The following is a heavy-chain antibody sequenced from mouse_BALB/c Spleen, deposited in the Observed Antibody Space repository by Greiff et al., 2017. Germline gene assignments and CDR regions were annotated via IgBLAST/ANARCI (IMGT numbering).Heavy chain of an antibody. J-gene: IGHJ3*01. V-gene: IGHV1-7*01. CDR3: ASHYGQFAY. D-gene: IGHD1-2*01. Sequence: QVQLQQSGAELAKPGASVKMSCKASGYTFTSYWMHWVKQRPGQGLEWIGYINPSTGYTEYNQKFKDKATLTADKSSSTAYMQLSSLTSEDSAVYYCASHYGQFAYWGQGTLVTVSA. CDR1: GYTFTSYW. CDR2: INPSTGYT.